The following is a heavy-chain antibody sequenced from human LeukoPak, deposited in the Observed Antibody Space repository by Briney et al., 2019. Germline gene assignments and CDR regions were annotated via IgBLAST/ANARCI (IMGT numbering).Heavy chain of an antibody. V-gene: IGHV4-31*03. J-gene: IGHJ3*02. D-gene: IGHD3-3*01. CDR1: GGSISSGGYY. Sequence: SQTLSLTCTVSGGSISSGGYYWSWIRQHPGKGLEWIGYIYYSGSTYYNPSLKSRVTISVDTSKNQFSLKLSSVTAADTAVYYCTRVLEWSNIGDAFDIWGQGTMVTVSS. CDR3: TRVLEWSNIGDAFDI. CDR2: IYYSGST.